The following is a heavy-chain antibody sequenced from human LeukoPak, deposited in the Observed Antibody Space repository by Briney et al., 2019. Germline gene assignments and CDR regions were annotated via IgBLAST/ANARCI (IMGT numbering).Heavy chain of an antibody. CDR1: GYSISSGYY. CDR2: IYHSGST. J-gene: IGHJ5*02. Sequence: PSETLSLTCTVSGYSISSGYYWGWIRQPPGKGLEWIGSIYHSGSTYYNPSLKSRVMISVDTSKKQFSLKLSSVTAADTAVYYCARGYCTNGVCYPNWFDPWGQGTLVTVSS. CDR3: ARGYCTNGVCYPNWFDP. D-gene: IGHD2-8*01. V-gene: IGHV4-38-2*02.